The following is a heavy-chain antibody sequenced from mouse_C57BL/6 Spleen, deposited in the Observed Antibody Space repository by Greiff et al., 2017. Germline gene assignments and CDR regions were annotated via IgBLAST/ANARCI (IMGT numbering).Heavy chain of an antibody. D-gene: IGHD1-1*01. V-gene: IGHV14-1*01. CDR1: GFNIKDYY. CDR2: IDPEDGDT. CDR3: TTSVYYSSSLYYFDY. Sequence: VQLKQSGAELVRPGASVKLSCTASGFNIKDYYMHWVKQRPEQGLEWIGRIDPEDGDTEYAPKFQGKATMTADTSSNTAYLQLSSLTSEDTAVYYCTTSVYYSSSLYYFDYWGQGTTLTVSS. J-gene: IGHJ2*01.